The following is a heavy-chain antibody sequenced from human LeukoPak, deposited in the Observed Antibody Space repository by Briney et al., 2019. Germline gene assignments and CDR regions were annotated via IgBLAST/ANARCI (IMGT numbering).Heavy chain of an antibody. CDR2: INPNSGGT. CDR3: ARPLSRAAAAEFDY. Sequence: ASVKVSYKASGYTFTGYYMHWVRQAPGQGLEWMGRINPNSGGTNYAQKFQGRVTMTRHTSISTAYMELSRLRSDDTAVYYCARPLSRAAAAEFDYWGQGTLVTVSS. V-gene: IGHV1-2*06. J-gene: IGHJ4*02. CDR1: GYTFTGYY. D-gene: IGHD6-13*01.